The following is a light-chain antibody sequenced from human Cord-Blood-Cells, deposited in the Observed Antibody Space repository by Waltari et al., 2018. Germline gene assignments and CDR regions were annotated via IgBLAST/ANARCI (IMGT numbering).Light chain of an antibody. Sequence: QSVLTQPPSASGTPGQRVARPCSGSSSNIRRNPVNWYQQLPGTAPKLLIYSNNQRPSGVPDRFSGSKSGTSASLAISGLQSEDEADYYCAAWDDSLNGWVFGGGTKLTVL. CDR2: SNN. V-gene: IGLV1-44*01. CDR3: AAWDDSLNGWV. CDR1: SSNIRRNP. J-gene: IGLJ3*02.